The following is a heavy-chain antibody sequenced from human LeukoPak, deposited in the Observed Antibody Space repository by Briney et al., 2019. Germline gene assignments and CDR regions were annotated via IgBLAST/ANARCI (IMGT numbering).Heavy chain of an antibody. CDR2: IYYSGST. CDR1: GGSISSGGYY. J-gene: IGHJ6*02. D-gene: IGHD6-13*01. CDR3: ASHIAAAGTDYGMDV. Sequence: SQTLSLTCTVTGGSISSGGYYWSWIRQHPGKGPEWIGYIYYSGSTYYNPSLKSRVTISVDTSKNQFSLKLSSVTAADTAVYYCASHIAAAGTDYGMDVWGRGTTVTVSS. V-gene: IGHV4-31*03.